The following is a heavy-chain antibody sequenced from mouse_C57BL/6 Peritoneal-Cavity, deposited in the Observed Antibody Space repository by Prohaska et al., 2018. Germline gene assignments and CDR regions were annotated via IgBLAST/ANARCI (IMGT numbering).Heavy chain of an antibody. D-gene: IGHD1-1*01. Sequence: HGKSLEWIGDINPNNGGTSYNQKFKGKATLTVDKSSRTAYMELRSLTSEDSAVYYCARGSSYVGFAYWGQGTLVTVSA. CDR2: INPNNGGT. CDR3: ARGSSYVGFAY. V-gene: IGHV1-26*01. J-gene: IGHJ3*01.